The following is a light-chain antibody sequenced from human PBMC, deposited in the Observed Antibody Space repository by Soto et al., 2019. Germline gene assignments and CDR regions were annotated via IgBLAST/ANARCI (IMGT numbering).Light chain of an antibody. V-gene: IGKV1-5*03. J-gene: IGKJ5*01. Sequence: DIQMTQSPSTLSASVGDRVTITCRASQSISSWLAWYQQKPGKAPKLLIYKASSLESGVPSRFSGSGSGTEFTLTISSLQPDDFATYHCQQYNSYFPITFGQGTRLEIK. CDR2: KAS. CDR1: QSISSW. CDR3: QQYNSYFPIT.